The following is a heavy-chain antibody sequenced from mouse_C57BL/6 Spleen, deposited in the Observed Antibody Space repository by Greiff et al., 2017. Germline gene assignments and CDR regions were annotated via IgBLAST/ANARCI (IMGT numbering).Heavy chain of an antibody. CDR3: ARYTAVYARDY. CDR1: GYSFTGYF. D-gene: IGHD1-2*01. CDR2: INPYNGDT. V-gene: IGHV1-20*01. J-gene: IGHJ4*01. Sequence: VQLQASGPELVKPGASVQISCKASGYSFTGYFMNWVMQSHGKSLEWIGRINPYNGDTFYNQKFKGKATLTVDKSSSTAHMELRSLTSEDSAVYYCARYTAVYARDYWGQGTSFTVSS.